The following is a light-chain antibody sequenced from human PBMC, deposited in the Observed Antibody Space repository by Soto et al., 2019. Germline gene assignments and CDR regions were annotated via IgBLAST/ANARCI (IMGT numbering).Light chain of an antibody. CDR2: DVS. J-gene: IGLJ3*02. CDR3: SSYTSSSTHWV. Sequence: QSALTQPASVSGSPGQSITISCTGTSSDVGGYNYVSWYQQHPGKAPKLMIYDVSNRPSGVSNRFSGSKSGNTASLTISGLQAEDAADYYCSSYTSSSTHWVFGGGTKLTVL. V-gene: IGLV2-14*01. CDR1: SSDVGGYNY.